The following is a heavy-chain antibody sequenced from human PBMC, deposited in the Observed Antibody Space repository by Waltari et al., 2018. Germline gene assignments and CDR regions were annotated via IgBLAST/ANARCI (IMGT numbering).Heavy chain of an antibody. CDR3: ASGGHVDY. J-gene: IGHJ4*02. Sequence: EVQLVESGGTLVKPGGSLRLSCAVSGLTFSRFWMTWVRQAPGKGLEWVANINQDGSEKHYVDSVKGRFTISRDNAKNSLSLQMNSLRAEDTAVYYCASGGHVDYCGQGTLVTVSS. CDR1: GLTFSRFW. CDR2: INQDGSEK. V-gene: IGHV3-7*01.